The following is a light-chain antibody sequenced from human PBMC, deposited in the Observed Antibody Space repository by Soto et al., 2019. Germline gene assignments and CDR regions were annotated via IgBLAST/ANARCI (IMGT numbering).Light chain of an antibody. CDR1: HSVDSN. CDR3: QQYNDWPRT. V-gene: IGKV3-15*01. J-gene: IGKJ2*01. CDR2: RAS. Sequence: EIVMTQSPATLSVSPGERATLSCRASHSVDSNLAWLQQKPGQAPRLLIYRASTRATGVPARFSGSGSGTEFTLTINSLQSEDFAVYYCQQYNDWPRTFGQGTKVEIK.